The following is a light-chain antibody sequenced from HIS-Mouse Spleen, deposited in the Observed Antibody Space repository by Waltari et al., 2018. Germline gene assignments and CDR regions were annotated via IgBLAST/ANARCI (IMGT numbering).Light chain of an antibody. J-gene: IGLJ2*01. CDR1: SRDVGGYNY. V-gene: IGLV2-11*01. Sequence: QSALTQPRSVSGSPGQSVTISCTGTSRDVGGYNYVSWYQQHPGKPPKLMIYDVSKRPSGVPERVSGSKSGNAASLTISGLQAEDEADYYCCSYAGSYTLVFGGGTKLTVL. CDR2: DVS. CDR3: CSYAGSYTLV.